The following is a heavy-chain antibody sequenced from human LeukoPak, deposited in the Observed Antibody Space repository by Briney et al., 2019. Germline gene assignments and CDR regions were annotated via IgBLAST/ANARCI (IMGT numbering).Heavy chain of an antibody. V-gene: IGHV3-30-3*01. CDR1: GFTFSSYA. CDR3: ARTPYGDSYAFDI. J-gene: IGHJ3*02. Sequence: PGRSLRLSCAASGFTFSSYAMHWVRQAPGKGLEWVAVISYDGSNKYYADSVKGRFTISRDNSKNTLYLQMNSLRAEDTAVYYCARTPYGDSYAFDIWGQGTMVTVSS. D-gene: IGHD4-17*01. CDR2: ISYDGSNK.